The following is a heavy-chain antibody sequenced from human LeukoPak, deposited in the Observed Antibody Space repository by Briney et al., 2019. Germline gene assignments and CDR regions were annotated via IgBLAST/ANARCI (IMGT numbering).Heavy chain of an antibody. Sequence: ASVKVSCKASGYTFTGYYMHWVRQAPGQGLEWMGWINPNSGGTNYAQKFQGRVTMTRDTSISIAYMELSRLRSDDTAVYYCARGPGGNSYYYYYYGMDVWGQGTTVTVSS. V-gene: IGHV1-2*02. J-gene: IGHJ6*02. CDR1: GYTFTGYY. CDR3: ARGPGGNSYYYYYYGMDV. D-gene: IGHD4-4*01. CDR2: INPNSGGT.